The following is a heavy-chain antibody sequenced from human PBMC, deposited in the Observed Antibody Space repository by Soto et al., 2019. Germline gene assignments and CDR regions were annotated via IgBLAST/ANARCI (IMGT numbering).Heavy chain of an antibody. CDR3: ARWGCSGSNCNLNQRSFDL. J-gene: IGHJ4*02. CDR1: GFIFNEYG. Sequence: QVQLVQSGGGVVQPGRSLRLSCAASGFIFNEYGMHWVRQAPGKGLEWVAVIWYDGSNKYYAEYVKGRFTFSRDNSKNTMSLQMNSLRVEDTAIYYCARWGCSGSNCNLNQRSFDLWGQGTLVTVSS. V-gene: IGHV3-33*01. D-gene: IGHD2-15*01. CDR2: IWYDGSNK.